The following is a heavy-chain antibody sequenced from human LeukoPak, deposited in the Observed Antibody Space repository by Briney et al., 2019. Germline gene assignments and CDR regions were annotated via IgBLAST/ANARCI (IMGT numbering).Heavy chain of an antibody. CDR3: STANKGYFS. CDR2: VKGKTDGGTT. V-gene: IGHV3-15*01. D-gene: IGHD1-26*01. Sequence: KPSETLSLTCTVSGGSISSHYWSWIRQPPGKGLEWVGRVKGKTDGGTTDYAAPVGGRFTISGDDSKNTLYLQMNSLKTEDTAVYYCSTANKGYFSWGQGTLVTVSS. J-gene: IGHJ5*02. CDR1: GGSISSHY.